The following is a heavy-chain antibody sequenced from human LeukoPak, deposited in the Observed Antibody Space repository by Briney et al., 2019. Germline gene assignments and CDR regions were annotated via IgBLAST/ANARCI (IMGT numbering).Heavy chain of an antibody. CDR1: GLTFSSYA. J-gene: IGHJ4*02. CDR3: AKSIYGSGSYYLSIFDY. D-gene: IGHD3-10*01. CDR2: ISGSGGSI. V-gene: IGHV3-23*01. Sequence: GRSLRLSCAASGLTFSSYAMSSVRQAPGKWLEWVSAISGSGGSIYYADSVKGRFTISRDNSKNTLYLQMNSLRAEDTAVHYCAKSIYGSGSYYLSIFDYWGQGTLVTVSS.